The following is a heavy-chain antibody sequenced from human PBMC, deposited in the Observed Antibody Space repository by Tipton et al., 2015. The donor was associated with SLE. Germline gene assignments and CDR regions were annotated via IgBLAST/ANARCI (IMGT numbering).Heavy chain of an antibody. CDR2: TYYSGSP. J-gene: IGHJ6*03. CDR1: GGSISSGGYY. Sequence: TLSLTCNVSGGSISSGGYYWSWIRQHPGKGPEWIGYTYYSGSPYYNPSLKSRVTISLDMSKNQFSLKLSSVTAADTAQYYCARINVPTAMDFYYYYMDVWGNGTTVTVSS. CDR3: ARINVPTAMDFYYYYMDV. D-gene: IGHD2-2*01. V-gene: IGHV4-31*03.